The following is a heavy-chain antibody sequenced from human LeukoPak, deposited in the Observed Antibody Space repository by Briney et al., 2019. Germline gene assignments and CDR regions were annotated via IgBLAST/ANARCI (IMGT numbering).Heavy chain of an antibody. Sequence: ASVKVSCKAPGYTFTSYDINWVRQDTGHGLEWMGWMNPNSGNTGYAQKFQGRVTMTRNTSISTAYMELSSLRSEDTAVYYCARSPAHGIGWGQGTLVTVSS. V-gene: IGHV1-8*01. CDR2: MNPNSGNT. CDR1: GYTFTSYD. CDR3: ARSPAHGIG. J-gene: IGHJ1*01. D-gene: IGHD1-26*01.